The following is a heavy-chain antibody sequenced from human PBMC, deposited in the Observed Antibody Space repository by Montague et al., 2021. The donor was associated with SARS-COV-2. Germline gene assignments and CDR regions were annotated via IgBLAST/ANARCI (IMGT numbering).Heavy chain of an antibody. Sequence: SETLSLTCSVSGDSITNHYWSWIRQPAGEGLEWIGRMHFTGKTNFSPSFSSRLTMSADTSKNQFSLKLTSVTAADTAIHFCARDRFDFGAGRQGTIDFWGQGTLVTVSS. D-gene: IGHD3-10*01. CDR3: ARDRFDFGAGRQGTIDF. CDR2: MHFTGKT. J-gene: IGHJ4*02. V-gene: IGHV4-4*07. CDR1: GDSITNHY.